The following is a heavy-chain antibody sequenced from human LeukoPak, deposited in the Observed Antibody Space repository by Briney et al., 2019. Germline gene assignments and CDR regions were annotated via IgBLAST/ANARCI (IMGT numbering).Heavy chain of an antibody. D-gene: IGHD6-6*01. Sequence: GGSLRLSCVASGFTFSTAWMSWLRQAPGKGLEWVGRIKSNSDGGTTDYAASVKGRFTISRDDSKNTVYLQMNSLRAEDTAVYYCARVLVFSSSPSGYYFDYWGQGTLVTVSS. CDR1: GFTFSTAW. CDR2: IKSNSDGGTT. CDR3: ARVLVFSSSPSGYYFDY. V-gene: IGHV3-15*05. J-gene: IGHJ4*02.